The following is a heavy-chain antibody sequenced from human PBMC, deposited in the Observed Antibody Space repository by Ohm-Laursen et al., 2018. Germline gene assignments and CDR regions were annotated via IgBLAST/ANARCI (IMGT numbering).Heavy chain of an antibody. Sequence: ASVKVSCKASGYTFTGYYMHWVRQAPGQGLEWMGWINPNSGGTNYAQKFQGRVTMTRDTSISTAYMLLSSLRSDDTAVYYCARRLERRGNWFDPWGQGTLVTVSS. J-gene: IGHJ5*02. CDR1: GYTFTGYY. CDR2: INPNSGGT. CDR3: ARRLERRGNWFDP. V-gene: IGHV1-2*02. D-gene: IGHD1-1*01.